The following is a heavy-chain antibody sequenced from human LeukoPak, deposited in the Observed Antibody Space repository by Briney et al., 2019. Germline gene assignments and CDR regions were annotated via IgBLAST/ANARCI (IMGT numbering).Heavy chain of an antibody. CDR3: ARRGIYCSSTSCYKAFDY. V-gene: IGHV1-18*01. CDR1: GYTFTSYG. D-gene: IGHD2-2*02. Sequence: GAPVKVSCKASGYTFTSYGISWVRQAPGQGLEWMGWISAYNGNTNYAQKLQGRVTMTTDTSTSTAYMELRSLRSDDTAVYYCARRGIYCSSTSCYKAFDYWGQGTLVTVSS. CDR2: ISAYNGNT. J-gene: IGHJ4*02.